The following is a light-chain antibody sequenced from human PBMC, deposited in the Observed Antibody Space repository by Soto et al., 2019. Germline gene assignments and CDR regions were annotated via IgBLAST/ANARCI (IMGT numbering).Light chain of an antibody. CDR3: HQTYSTPPT. V-gene: IGKV1-39*01. J-gene: IGKJ1*01. CDR1: QNIANY. Sequence: DIQMTQSPSSLSASVVDRVNITCRASQNIANYLTWYQHKPGRAPRLLIYGASSLQSGVPSRFSGSGSGTVFPLPISSLKPEDLDTYSCHQTYSTPPTFAQGPKV. CDR2: GAS.